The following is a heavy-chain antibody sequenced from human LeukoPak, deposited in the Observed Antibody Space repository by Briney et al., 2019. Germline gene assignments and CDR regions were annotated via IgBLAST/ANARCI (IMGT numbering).Heavy chain of an antibody. J-gene: IGHJ6*03. Sequence: PSETPSLTCTVSGGSISSYYWSWIRQPAGKGLEWIGRIYTSGSTNYNPSLKSRVTMSVDTSKNQFSLKLSSVTAADTAVYYCARAVAADYYYYYYMDVWGKGTTVTVSS. CDR2: IYTSGST. CDR1: GGSISSYY. D-gene: IGHD6-13*01. CDR3: ARAVAADYYYYYYMDV. V-gene: IGHV4-4*07.